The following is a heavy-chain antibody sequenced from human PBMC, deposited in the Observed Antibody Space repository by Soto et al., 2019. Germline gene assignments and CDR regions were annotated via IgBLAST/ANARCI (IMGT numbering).Heavy chain of an antibody. CDR3: AIVVAATPGGYYYYGMDF. Sequence: GASVKVSCKASGYTFTSYYMHWVRQAPVQGLEWMGIINPSCGSTSYAQKFQGRVTMTRDTYTSTVYMELSSLRSEDTAVYYCAIVVAATPGGYYYYGMDFWGQGTTVTVSS. V-gene: IGHV1-46*01. D-gene: IGHD2-15*01. CDR1: GYTFTSYY. J-gene: IGHJ6*02. CDR2: INPSCGST.